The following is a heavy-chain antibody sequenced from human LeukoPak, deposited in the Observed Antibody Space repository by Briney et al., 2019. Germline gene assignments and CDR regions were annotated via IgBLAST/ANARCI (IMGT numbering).Heavy chain of an antibody. V-gene: IGHV1-69*04. CDR2: IIPILGIA. D-gene: IGHD3-22*01. CDR3: ARVDSSGYMVDY. Sequence: SVKVSCKASGGTFSSYAISWVRQAPGQGLEWMGRIIPILGIANYAQKFQGIVTITEDKSTSTAYMELSSLTSEDTAVYYCARVDSSGYMVDYWGQGTLVTVSS. J-gene: IGHJ4*02. CDR1: GGTFSSYA.